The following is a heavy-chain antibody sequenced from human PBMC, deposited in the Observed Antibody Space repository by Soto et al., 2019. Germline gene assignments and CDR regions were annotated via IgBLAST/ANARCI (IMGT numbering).Heavy chain of an antibody. CDR3: ARTPYYYDSSGYYRHFDY. CDR2: IIPIFGTA. Sequence: SVKVSCKASGGTFSSYAISWVRQAPGQGLEWMGGIIPIFGTANYAQKFQGRVTITADESTSTAYMELSSLRSEDTAVYYCARTPYYYDSSGYYRHFDYWGQGTLVTVSS. V-gene: IGHV1-69*13. CDR1: GGTFSSYA. D-gene: IGHD3-22*01. J-gene: IGHJ4*02.